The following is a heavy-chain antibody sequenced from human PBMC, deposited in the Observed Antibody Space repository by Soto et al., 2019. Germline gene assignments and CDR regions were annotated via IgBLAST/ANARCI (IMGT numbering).Heavy chain of an antibody. CDR1: VGSISSGYYY. J-gene: IGHJ5*02. V-gene: IGHV4-61*01. D-gene: IGHD3-10*01. Sequence: SETLSLTCTVSVGSISSGYYYWSWLRQPPGKDLEWIGYIYYRGSTNYNPYIKSRVTISVDTSKNQFSLKLSSVTAADTAVYYCARYGSGSYYPKYNWFDPWGQGNLVTVSS. CDR3: ARYGSGSYYPKYNWFDP. CDR2: IYYRGST.